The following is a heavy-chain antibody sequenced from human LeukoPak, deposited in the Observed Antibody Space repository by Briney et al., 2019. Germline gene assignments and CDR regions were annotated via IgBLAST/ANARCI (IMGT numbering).Heavy chain of an antibody. CDR3: ARAEFDY. CDR1: GFTFDDFA. Sequence: GGSLRLSCAASGFTFDDFAMSWVRQAPGKGLEWVSGINWNGGKTGYADYVKGRFTISRDSAKNSLYLQMNSLRAEETALYYCARAEFDYWGQGTLVTVSS. J-gene: IGHJ4*02. V-gene: IGHV3-20*04. CDR2: INWNGGKT.